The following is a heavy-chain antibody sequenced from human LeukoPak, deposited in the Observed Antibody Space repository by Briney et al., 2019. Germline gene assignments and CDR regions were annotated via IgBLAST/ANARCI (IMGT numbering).Heavy chain of an antibody. V-gene: IGHV4-59*01. CDR3: ARVHGYSYGVFDY. Sequence: SETLSLTCTVAGGSISSYYWSWMRQPPAKGLEWIGDIYYSGSTNYNPSLKSRVTISVDTSKNQFSLKLSSVTAADTAVYYCARVHGYSYGVFDYWGQGTLVTVSS. J-gene: IGHJ4*02. D-gene: IGHD5-18*01. CDR1: GGSISSYY. CDR2: IYYSGST.